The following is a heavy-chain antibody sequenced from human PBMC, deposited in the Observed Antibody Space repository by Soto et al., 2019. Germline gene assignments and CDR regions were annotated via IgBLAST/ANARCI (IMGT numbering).Heavy chain of an antibody. CDR3: AKEGEYSGYDLCYSDY. Sequence: GGSLRLSCAASGFTFSSYAMSWVRQAPGKGLEWVSAISGSGGSTYYADSVKGRFTISRDNSKNTLYLQMNSLRAEDTAVYYCAKEGEYSGYDLCYSDYWGQGTLVTVSS. CDR2: ISGSGGST. J-gene: IGHJ4*02. CDR1: GFTFSSYA. D-gene: IGHD5-12*01. V-gene: IGHV3-23*01.